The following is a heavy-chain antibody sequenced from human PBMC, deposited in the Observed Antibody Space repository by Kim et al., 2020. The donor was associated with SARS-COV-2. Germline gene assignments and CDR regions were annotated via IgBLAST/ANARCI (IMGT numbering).Heavy chain of an antibody. CDR3: TTDYMSILLWFGESPFDY. CDR2: IKSKTDGGTT. Sequence: GGSLRLSCAASGFTFSNAWMSWVRQAPGKGLEWVGRIKSKTDGGTTDYAAPVKGRFTISRDDSKNTLYLQMNSLKTEDTAVYYCTTDYMSILLWFGESPFDYWGQGTLVTVSS. J-gene: IGHJ4*02. CDR1: GFTFSNAW. V-gene: IGHV3-15*01. D-gene: IGHD3-10*01.